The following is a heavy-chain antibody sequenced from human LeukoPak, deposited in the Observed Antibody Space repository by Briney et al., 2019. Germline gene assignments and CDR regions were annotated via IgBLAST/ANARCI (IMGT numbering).Heavy chain of an antibody. CDR2: IYSGGST. J-gene: IGHJ3*02. CDR1: GFTVSSNY. V-gene: IGHV3-53*01. CDR3: ARGGSSDWYENAFDI. D-gene: IGHD6-19*01. Sequence: HPGGSLRLSCAASGFTVSSNYMSWVRQAPGKGLEWVSVIYSGGSTYYADSVKGRFTISRDNSKNTLYLQMNSLRAEDTAVYYCARGGSSDWYENAFDIWGQGTMVTVSS.